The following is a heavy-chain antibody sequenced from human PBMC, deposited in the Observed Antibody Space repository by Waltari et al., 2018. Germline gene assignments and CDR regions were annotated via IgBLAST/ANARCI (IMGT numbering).Heavy chain of an antibody. CDR3: AHIKMAGFWGTALGGYFDY. J-gene: IGHJ4*02. V-gene: IGHV4-31*03. Sequence: QVQLQESGPGLVKPSQTLSLTCTVSGGSISSGGYYWSWIRQHPGKGLEWIGYIYYSGSTYYNPSLKSRVTISVDTSKNQFSLKLSSVTAADTATYYCAHIKMAGFWGTALGGYFDYWGQGTLVTVSS. CDR1: GGSISSGGYY. D-gene: IGHD5-18*01. CDR2: IYYSGST.